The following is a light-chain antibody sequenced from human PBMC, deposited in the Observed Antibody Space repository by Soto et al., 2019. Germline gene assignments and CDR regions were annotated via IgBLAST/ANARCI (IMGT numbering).Light chain of an antibody. V-gene: IGLV1-44*01. CDR1: SSNIGSNS. CDR2: SNN. CDR3: ASWDDSLNAYV. Sequence: QSVLTQPTSASATPGQRVTISCSGSSSNIGSNSVNWYQQVPGTAPRLLIYSNNQRPSGVPDRLSGSKSGTSASLAIGGLQSEDEANYYCASWDDSLNAYVFGGGTKLTVL. J-gene: IGLJ1*01.